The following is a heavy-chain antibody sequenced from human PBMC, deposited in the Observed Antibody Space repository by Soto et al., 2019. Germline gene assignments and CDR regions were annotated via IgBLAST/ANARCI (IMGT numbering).Heavy chain of an antibody. Sequence: EVQLVESGGGLVKPGGSLRLSCAASGFTFSNYSMNWVRQAPGKGLEWVSSISSSSSYIYYADSVKGRFTISRDNAKNSLYLQMNSLRAEDTALYYCARDLRTGVDNWFDPWGQGNLVTVSS. CDR1: GFTFSNYS. D-gene: IGHD3-10*01. V-gene: IGHV3-21*01. CDR3: ARDLRTGVDNWFDP. J-gene: IGHJ5*02. CDR2: ISSSSSYI.